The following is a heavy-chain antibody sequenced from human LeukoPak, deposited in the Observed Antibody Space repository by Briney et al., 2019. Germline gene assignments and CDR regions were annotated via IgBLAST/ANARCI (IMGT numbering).Heavy chain of an antibody. CDR1: GFTVSSNY. CDR3: ARTAVTPGSSDAFDI. V-gene: IGHV3-53*01. Sequence: PGGSLRLSCAASGFTVSSNYMSWVRQAPGTGLEWVSIIYDIGSAYYADSVKGRFTISRGNSQNTLYLQLNSLRAEDTAVYYCARTAVTPGSSDAFDIWGQGTMVTVSS. CDR2: IYDIGSA. D-gene: IGHD4-17*01. J-gene: IGHJ3*02.